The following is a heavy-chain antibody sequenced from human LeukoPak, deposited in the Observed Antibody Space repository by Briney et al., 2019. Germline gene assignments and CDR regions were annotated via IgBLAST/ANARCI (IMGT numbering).Heavy chain of an antibody. CDR3: ARDRKYSGYVFDY. J-gene: IGHJ4*02. V-gene: IGHV3-30*04. Sequence: PGGSLRLSCAASGFTFSSYAMHWVRQAPGKGLEWVAVISYDGSNKYYADSVKGRFTISRDNSKNTLYLQMNSLRAEDTAVYYCARDRKYSGYVFDYWGQGTLVTVSS. CDR1: GFTFSSYA. CDR2: ISYDGSNK. D-gene: IGHD5-12*01.